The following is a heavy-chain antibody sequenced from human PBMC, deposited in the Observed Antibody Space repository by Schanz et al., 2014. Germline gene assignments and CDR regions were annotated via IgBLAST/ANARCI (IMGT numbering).Heavy chain of an antibody. V-gene: IGHV3-11*06. CDR2: ISGTTTYT. CDR1: GFTFSDYY. CDR3: ARANYRRKINFDY. D-gene: IGHD3-10*01. J-gene: IGHJ4*02. Sequence: VQLVESGGGLVKPGGSLRLSCAASGFTFSDYYMSWIRQAPGKGLEWVSYISGTTTYTNYADSVKGRFTISRDNAKNSLYQQMNSLRAEDTAVYYCARANYRRKINFDYWGQGTLVTVSS.